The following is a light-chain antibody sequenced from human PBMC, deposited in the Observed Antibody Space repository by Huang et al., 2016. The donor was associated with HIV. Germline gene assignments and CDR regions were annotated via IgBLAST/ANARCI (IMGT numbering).Light chain of an antibody. Sequence: EIVLTQSPGTLSLSPGERATLSCRASQSVSSSYLAWYQQKTGQAPRRLMYGASSRATGIPDRFIGSGSGTDFTLTISRLEPEDFAVYYCQQYGSPLTFGGGTKVEIK. CDR3: QQYGSPLT. V-gene: IGKV3-20*01. J-gene: IGKJ4*01. CDR1: QSVSSSY. CDR2: GAS.